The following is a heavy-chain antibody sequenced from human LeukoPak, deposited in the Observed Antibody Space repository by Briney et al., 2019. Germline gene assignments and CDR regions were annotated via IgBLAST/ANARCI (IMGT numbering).Heavy chain of an antibody. V-gene: IGHV3-48*03. Sequence: GGSLRLSCATSGFTFSSYEMNWVRQAPGKGLEWVSYISRSGSTIYYADSVKGRFTISRDNAKNSLYLQMNSLRVEDTAVYYCASGYDLPYWGQGTLVTVSS. CDR3: ASGYDLPY. D-gene: IGHD5-12*01. J-gene: IGHJ4*02. CDR1: GFTFSSYE. CDR2: ISRSGSTI.